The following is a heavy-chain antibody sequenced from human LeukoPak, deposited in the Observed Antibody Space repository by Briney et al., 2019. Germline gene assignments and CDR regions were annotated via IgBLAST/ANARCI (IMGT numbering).Heavy chain of an antibody. CDR3: ARVLSPEGYGSGSYWFDP. CDR2: INPSGGST. D-gene: IGHD3-10*01. V-gene: IGHV1-46*01. CDR1: GYTFTSYY. J-gene: IGHJ5*02. Sequence: ASVKVSCKASGYTFTSYYMHWVRQAPGQGLEWMGIINPSGGSTSYAQKFQGRVTMTRDTSTSTVYMELGSLRSEDTAVYYCARVLSPEGYGSGSYWFDPWGQGTLVTVSS.